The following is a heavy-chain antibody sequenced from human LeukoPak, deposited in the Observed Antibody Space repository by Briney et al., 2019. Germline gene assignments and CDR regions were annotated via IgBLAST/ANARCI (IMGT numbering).Heavy chain of an antibody. CDR3: ASRTPGGSLDN. Sequence: GGSLRLSCAASGFTFSNYAMHWVRQAPGKGLEWVAVISYDGSNKYYADSVKGRFTISRDNSKDTLYLQMNSLRAEDTAVYYCASRTPGGSLDNWGQGTLVTVSS. D-gene: IGHD1-26*01. J-gene: IGHJ4*02. CDR1: GFTFSNYA. V-gene: IGHV3-30-3*01. CDR2: ISYDGSNK.